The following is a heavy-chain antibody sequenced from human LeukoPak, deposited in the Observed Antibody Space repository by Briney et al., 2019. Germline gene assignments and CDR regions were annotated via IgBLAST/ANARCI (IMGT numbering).Heavy chain of an antibody. D-gene: IGHD2-2*01. Sequence: GGSLRLSCAASGFTFSSYWMSWVRQAPGKGLEWVANIKQDGSEKYYVDSVKGRFTISRDNAKNSLYLQMNSLRAEDTAVYYCADGYCSSTSCPYYFDYWGQGTLVTVSS. V-gene: IGHV3-7*01. J-gene: IGHJ4*02. CDR1: GFTFSSYW. CDR2: IKQDGSEK. CDR3: ADGYCSSTSCPYYFDY.